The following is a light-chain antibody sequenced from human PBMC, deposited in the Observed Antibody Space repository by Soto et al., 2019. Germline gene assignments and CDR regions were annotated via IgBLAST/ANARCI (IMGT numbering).Light chain of an antibody. CDR3: QSYDSSLSEWV. CDR1: SSNIGAGYD. J-gene: IGLJ3*02. Sequence: QSVLTQPPSVSGAPGQRVTISCTGSSSNIGAGYDVHWYQQLPGTAPKLLIYGNSNRPSGVPDRFSGSKSGTSASLAITGLQAEDEADYYCQSYDSSLSEWVFGGGTKLTGL. CDR2: GNS. V-gene: IGLV1-40*01.